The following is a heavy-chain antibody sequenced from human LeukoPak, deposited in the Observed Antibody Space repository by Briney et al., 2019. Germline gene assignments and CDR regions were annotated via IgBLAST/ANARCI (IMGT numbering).Heavy chain of an antibody. V-gene: IGHV4-39*01. CDR1: GGSISSSSYY. Sequence: SETLSLTCTVSGGSISSSSYYWGWIRQPPGKGLEWIGIIYYSGSTYYNPSLKSRVTISVDTSKNQFSLKLSSVTAADTAVYYCARRILRGGYYMDVWGKGTTVTVSS. D-gene: IGHD3-10*01. CDR3: ARRILRGGYYMDV. J-gene: IGHJ6*03. CDR2: IYYSGST.